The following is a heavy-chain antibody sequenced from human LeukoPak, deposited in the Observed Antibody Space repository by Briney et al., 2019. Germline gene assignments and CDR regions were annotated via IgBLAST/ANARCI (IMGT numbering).Heavy chain of an antibody. CDR2: IFYSGST. CDR1: GVSISNYY. CDR3: AKSNGYGLIDI. J-gene: IGHJ3*02. D-gene: IGHD3-22*01. Sequence: SETLSLTCTVSGVSISNYYWSWIRQPPGKALEWIGNIFYSGSTYYSPSLKSRVTISLDTSRNQFSLKLNSVTAADTAVYYCAKSNGYGLIDIWGQGTMVTVSS. V-gene: IGHV4-59*12.